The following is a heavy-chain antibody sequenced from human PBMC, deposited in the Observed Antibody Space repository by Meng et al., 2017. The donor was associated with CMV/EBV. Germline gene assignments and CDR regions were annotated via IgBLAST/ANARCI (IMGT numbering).Heavy chain of an antibody. Sequence: GGSLRLSCTASGFTFGAYAMSWVRQAPGKGLEWVGFIRSKAYGGTTEYAASVKGRFTISRDDSKSIAYLQMNSLKTEDTAVYYCTREKGIAVAGTIDYWGQGTLVTVSS. V-gene: IGHV3-49*04. CDR1: GFTFGAYA. CDR3: TREKGIAVAGTIDY. CDR2: IRSKAYGGTT. D-gene: IGHD6-19*01. J-gene: IGHJ4*02.